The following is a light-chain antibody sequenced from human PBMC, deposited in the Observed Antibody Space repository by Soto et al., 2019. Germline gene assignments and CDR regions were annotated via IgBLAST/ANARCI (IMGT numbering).Light chain of an antibody. Sequence: EIVLTQSPGALYLSTGEIATLSFSASQSVRSTYLAWYQQSPGQAPRLLIFGTSNRATGIPDRFSGSGSGTDFTLTISRLEPEDIGVYYCQQYGSSPTFGQGTRLEI. J-gene: IGKJ5*01. CDR1: QSVRSTY. CDR2: GTS. CDR3: QQYGSSPT. V-gene: IGKV3-20*01.